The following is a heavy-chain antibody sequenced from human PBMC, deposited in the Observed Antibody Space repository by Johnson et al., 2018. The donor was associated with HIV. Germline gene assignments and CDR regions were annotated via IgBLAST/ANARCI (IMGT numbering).Heavy chain of an antibody. V-gene: IGHV3-66*01. CDR2: LSSGGDT. D-gene: IGHD5-24*01. Sequence: VQLVESGGGLVQPGGSLRLSCAASGLSVSNNYMTWVRQAPGKGLEWVSVLSSGGDTWYDGSVTGRRTISRDNSKSTLYLQMNSLRAEDTAVYYCARGCRDGYTCDVFDIWGQGTMVTVSP. CDR3: ARGCRDGYTCDVFDI. CDR1: GLSVSNNY. J-gene: IGHJ3*02.